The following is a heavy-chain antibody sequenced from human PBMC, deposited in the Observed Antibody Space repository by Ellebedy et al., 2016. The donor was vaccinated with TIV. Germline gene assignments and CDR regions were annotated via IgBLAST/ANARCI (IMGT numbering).Heavy chain of an antibody. V-gene: IGHV1-69*04. D-gene: IGHD3-16*02. Sequence: ASVKVSCKASGGTFSSYAISWVRQAPGQGLEWMGRIIPILGIANYAQKFQGSVTITADKSTSTAYMELSSLRSEDTAVYYCARGVGLGELSRSQYGMDVWGQGTTVTVSS. CDR3: ARGVGLGELSRSQYGMDV. CDR1: GGTFSSYA. CDR2: IIPILGIA. J-gene: IGHJ6*02.